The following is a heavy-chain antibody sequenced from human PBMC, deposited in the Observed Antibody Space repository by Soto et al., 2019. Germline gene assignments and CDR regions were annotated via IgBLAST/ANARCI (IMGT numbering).Heavy chain of an antibody. CDR1: GFSLSTSAVG. CDR3: AHDSYDASGYYPHDAFDI. Sequence: QITLKESGPTLVKPTQTLTLTCTFSGFSLSTSAVGVGWIRQPPGKALEWLALIYWNDDKRYSPSLESRLTITKDTSKNQVVLTMTNMDPVDTATYYSAHDSYDASGYYPHDAFDIWGQGTMVTVSS. D-gene: IGHD3-22*01. CDR2: IYWNDDK. V-gene: IGHV2-5*01. J-gene: IGHJ3*02.